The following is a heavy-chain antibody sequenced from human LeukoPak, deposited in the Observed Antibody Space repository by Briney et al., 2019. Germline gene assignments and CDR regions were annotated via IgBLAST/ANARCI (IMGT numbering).Heavy chain of an antibody. CDR3: ARGVVPAAPGDYYYYMDV. J-gene: IGHJ6*03. Sequence: ASVKVSCKASGYTFTGYYMHWVPQAPGQGLEWMGWINPNSGGTNYAQKFQGRVTMTRDTSISTAYMELSRLRSDDTAVYYCARGVVPAAPGDYYYYMDVWGKGTTVTVSS. V-gene: IGHV1-2*02. CDR1: GYTFTGYY. D-gene: IGHD2-2*01. CDR2: INPNSGGT.